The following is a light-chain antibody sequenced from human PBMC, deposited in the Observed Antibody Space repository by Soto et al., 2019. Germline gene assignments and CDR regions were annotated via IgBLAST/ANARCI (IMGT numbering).Light chain of an antibody. CDR3: QQSYSTPVT. Sequence: DIQMTQSPSSLSASVGDRVTITCRASQNINSYLNWYQQKPGKAPNLLIYAASNLQSVVPSRFSGRGSGTDFTLTISSLQPEDFATYYCQQSYSTPVTFGQGTKVDIK. J-gene: IGKJ1*01. CDR1: QNINSY. CDR2: AAS. V-gene: IGKV1-39*01.